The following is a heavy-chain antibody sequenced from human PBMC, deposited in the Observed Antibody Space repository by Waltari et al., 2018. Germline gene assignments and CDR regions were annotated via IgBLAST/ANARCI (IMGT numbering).Heavy chain of an antibody. CDR1: GYTFTNYW. D-gene: IGHD4-4*01. J-gene: IGHJ4*02. CDR3: ARRSMSTAYFDY. Sequence: EVQLVQSGAEVEKPGESLKISCKGSGYTFTNYWIGWVRQMPGKGLEWMGVIYPGDSATRYNPSFQGQVTISADKSISTAYLQWSSLKASDTAIYYCARRSMSTAYFDYWGQGTLVTVSS. V-gene: IGHV5-51*03. CDR2: IYPGDSAT.